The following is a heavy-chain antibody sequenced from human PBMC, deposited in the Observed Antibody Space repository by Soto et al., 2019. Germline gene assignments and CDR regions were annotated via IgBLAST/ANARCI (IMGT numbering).Heavy chain of an antibody. D-gene: IGHD6-19*01. Sequence: GGSLRLSCAASGFRFNIYSMNWIRQAPGKGLEWFAYITSDTNTIKYADSVRGRFTISRDNAKNSVDLQMNSLRDEDTAVYYCARSVEGHFDYWGQGTVVTVSS. V-gene: IGHV3-48*02. CDR2: ITSDTNTI. J-gene: IGHJ4*02. CDR3: ARSVEGHFDY. CDR1: GFRFNIYS.